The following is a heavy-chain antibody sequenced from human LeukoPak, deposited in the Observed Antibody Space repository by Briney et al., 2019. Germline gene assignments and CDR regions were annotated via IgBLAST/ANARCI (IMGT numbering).Heavy chain of an antibody. CDR1: GYTFTSYY. V-gene: IGHV1-46*01. Sequence: GASVKVSCKASGYTFTSYYMHWVRQAPGQGLEWMGIINPSGGSTSYAQKFQGRVTMTRDTSTSTVYMELSSLRSEDTAVYYCARSYHPYLWFGESYYYYYGMDVWGQGTTVTVSS. CDR3: ARSYHPYLWFGESYYYYYGMDV. D-gene: IGHD3-10*01. J-gene: IGHJ6*02. CDR2: INPSGGST.